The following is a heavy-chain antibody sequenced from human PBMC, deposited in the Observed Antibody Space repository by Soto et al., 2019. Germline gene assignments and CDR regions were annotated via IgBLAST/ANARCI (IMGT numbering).Heavy chain of an antibody. CDR1: GFTFSDYW. D-gene: IGHD3-10*01. J-gene: IGHJ4*02. Sequence: GGSLRLSCEASGFTFSDYWMHWVRQDPGKGLVWVSRINGDGTTTTYADSVKGRFTISRDNSKNTVYLQMNSLRVEDTAVYYCAKRPLKFEGSYFDYWGQGTLVTVSS. CDR2: INGDGTTT. CDR3: AKRPLKFEGSYFDY. V-gene: IGHV3-74*03.